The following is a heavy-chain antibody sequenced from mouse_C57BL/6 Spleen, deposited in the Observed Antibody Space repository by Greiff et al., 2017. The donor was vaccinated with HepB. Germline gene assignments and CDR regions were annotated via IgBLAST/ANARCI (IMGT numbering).Heavy chain of an antibody. D-gene: IGHD3-3*01. CDR2: IDPSDSYT. V-gene: IGHV1-59*01. CDR1: GYTFTSYW. J-gene: IGHJ2*01. CDR3: ARKGTAHFDY. Sequence: VQLQQPGAELVRPGTSVKLSCKASGYTFTSYWMHWVKQRPGQGLEWIGVIDPSDSYTNYNQKFKGKATLTVDTSSSTAYMQLSSLTSEDSAVYYCARKGTAHFDYWGQGTTLTVSS.